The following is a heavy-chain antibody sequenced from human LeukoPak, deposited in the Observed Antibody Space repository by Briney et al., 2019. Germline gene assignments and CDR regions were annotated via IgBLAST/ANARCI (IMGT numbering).Heavy chain of an antibody. V-gene: IGHV4-39*07. CDR3: ARDRHGPLYAFDI. CDR2: IYYSGST. Sequence: PSETLSLTCTVPGGSISSSSYYWGWIRQPPGKGLEWIGSIYYSGSTYYNPSLKSRVTISVDTSKNQFSLKLSSVTAADTAVYYCARDRHGPLYAFDIWGQGTMVTVSS. CDR1: GGSISSSSYY. D-gene: IGHD5-24*01. J-gene: IGHJ3*02.